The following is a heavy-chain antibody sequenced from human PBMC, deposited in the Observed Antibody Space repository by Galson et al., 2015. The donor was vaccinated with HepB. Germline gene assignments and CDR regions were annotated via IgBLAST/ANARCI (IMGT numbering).Heavy chain of an antibody. D-gene: IGHD2-8*02. J-gene: IGHJ4*02. CDR2: IWYDGSNK. Sequence: SLRLSCAASGFTFSSYGMHWVRQAPGKGLEWVAVIWYDGSNKYYADSVKGRFTISRDNSKNTLYLQMNSLRAEDTAVYYCARDSTYCTGGVCYKFDYWGQGTLVTVSS. CDR1: GFTFSSYG. V-gene: IGHV3-33*01. CDR3: ARDSTYCTGGVCYKFDY.